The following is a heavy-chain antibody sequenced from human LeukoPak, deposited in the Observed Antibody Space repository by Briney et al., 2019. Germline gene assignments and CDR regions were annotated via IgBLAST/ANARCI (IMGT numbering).Heavy chain of an antibody. J-gene: IGHJ4*02. CDR1: GGSIRSYY. Sequence: ETLSLTCTVSGGSIRSYYWTWIRQPPGKGLEWIGYTYYTGSTKYNPSLKSRVSISVDTSKNQFSLTLTSVTAADTAVYYCAAVVVSGTPYFDYWGQGTLVTVSS. CDR2: TYYTGST. D-gene: IGHD2-21*02. CDR3: AAVVVSGTPYFDY. V-gene: IGHV4-59*03.